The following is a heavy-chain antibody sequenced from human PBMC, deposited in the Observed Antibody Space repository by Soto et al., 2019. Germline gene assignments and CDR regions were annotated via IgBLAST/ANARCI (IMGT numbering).Heavy chain of an antibody. CDR1: GFIFSYYG. Sequence: QVQLVESGGGVVQPGRSLRLSCVVSGFIFSYYGMHWVRQAPGKGLEWVAVIWYDGNNKYYADSVKGRFTISRDNSKNTLYLQMNSLRAEDTAVYYCAITRRPYSSVAFDYWGQGTLVTVSS. V-gene: IGHV3-33*01. D-gene: IGHD6-19*01. CDR3: AITRRPYSSVAFDY. J-gene: IGHJ4*02. CDR2: IWYDGNNK.